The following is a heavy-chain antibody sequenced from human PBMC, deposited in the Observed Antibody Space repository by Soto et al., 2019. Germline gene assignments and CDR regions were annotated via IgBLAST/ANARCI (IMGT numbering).Heavy chain of an antibody. J-gene: IGHJ5*02. Sequence: GASVKVSCKASGYTFTGYYMHWVRQAPGQGLEWMGWINPNSGGTNYAQKFQGWVTMTRDTSISTAYMELSRLRSDDTAVYYCARSHCSSTSCYAFDPWGQGTLVTVSS. V-gene: IGHV1-2*04. CDR2: INPNSGGT. CDR1: GYTFTGYY. D-gene: IGHD2-2*01. CDR3: ARSHCSSTSCYAFDP.